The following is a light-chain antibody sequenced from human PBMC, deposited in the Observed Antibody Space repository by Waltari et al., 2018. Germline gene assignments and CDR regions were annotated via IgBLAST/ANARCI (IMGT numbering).Light chain of an antibody. J-gene: IGKJ1*01. Sequence: IVLTQSPGTLSLSPGERAPLSCRASQSLSIYLAWYQQKPGRAPRLLIYHASSRATGVPDRFSGSGSGTDFSLTISRLEPEDFAVYYCQHYVSLPVTFGQGTKVEIK. CDR1: QSLSIY. CDR3: QHYVSLPVT. CDR2: HAS. V-gene: IGKV3-20*01.